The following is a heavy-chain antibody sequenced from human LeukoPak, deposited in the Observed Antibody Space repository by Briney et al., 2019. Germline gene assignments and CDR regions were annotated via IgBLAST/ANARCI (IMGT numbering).Heavy chain of an antibody. D-gene: IGHD2-21*02. J-gene: IGHJ4*02. CDR3: VRGAGDLGY. V-gene: IGHV3-11*06. Sequence: GGSLRLSCAASGFTFSDYYMNWIRQAPGRGLEWVSYITSSSSYTNYADSVEGRFTISRDNAKNSLYLQMNSLRAEDTAMYYCVRGAGDLGYWGQGTLVTVSS. CDR1: GFTFSDYY. CDR2: ITSSSSYT.